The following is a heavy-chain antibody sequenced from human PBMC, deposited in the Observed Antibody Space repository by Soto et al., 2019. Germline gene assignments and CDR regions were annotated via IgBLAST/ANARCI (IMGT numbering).Heavy chain of an antibody. CDR2: ISPSGTST. CDR3: ATGRDGRSSDFFQN. V-gene: IGHV1-46*01. Sequence: QVQLVQSAADVKKPGASVKISCKASGYTFSSYHMHWVRQAPGQGLEWMGIISPSGTSTIYAQNFQGRVTMTRDTSTSTVYMELSSLRSEDTAVYYCATGRDGRSSDFFQNWGQGTLVTVSS. CDR1: GYTFSSYH. J-gene: IGHJ1*01. D-gene: IGHD6-19*01.